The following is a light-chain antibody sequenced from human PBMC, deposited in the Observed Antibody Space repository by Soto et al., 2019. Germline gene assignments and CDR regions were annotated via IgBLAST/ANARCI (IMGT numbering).Light chain of an antibody. V-gene: IGKV3-11*01. CDR3: QQRSLRLT. CDR2: DAS. J-gene: IGKJ4*01. CDR1: QSVSNY. Sequence: EIVLTQSPATLSLSPGERATLSCRASQSVSNYLAWYQQKPGQAPRLLIYDASNRATGIPARFSGSGSGTDFTLTISSLEPEDVAVYYFQQRSLRLTFGGGTKVEIK.